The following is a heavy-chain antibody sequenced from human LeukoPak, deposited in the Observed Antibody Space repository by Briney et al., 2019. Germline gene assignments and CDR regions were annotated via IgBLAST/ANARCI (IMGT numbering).Heavy chain of an antibody. V-gene: IGHV4-61*01. CDR1: GYSISSGYY. Sequence: SETLSLTCTVSGYSISSGYYWSWIRQPPGKGLEWIGYIYYSGSTNYNPSLKSRVTISVDTSKNQFSLKLSSVTAADTAVYYCAKEEGHYDFWSAIFWGQGTLVTVSS. CDR2: IYYSGST. D-gene: IGHD3-3*01. J-gene: IGHJ4*02. CDR3: AKEEGHYDFWSAIF.